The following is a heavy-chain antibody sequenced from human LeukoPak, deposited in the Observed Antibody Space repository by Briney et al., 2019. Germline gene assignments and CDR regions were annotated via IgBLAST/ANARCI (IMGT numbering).Heavy chain of an antibody. V-gene: IGHV3-43D*04. CDR2: ISWGGGNT. D-gene: IGHD1-26*01. CDR1: GFTFDDYA. CDR3: AKDGGKVGVSGYFDC. J-gene: IGHJ4*02. Sequence: GGSLRLSCAASGFTFDDYAMHWVRQAPGKGLEWVSLISWGGGNTYYADSVKGRFTISRDNSKNSLYLQMNHLRAEDTAFYYGAKDGGKVGVSGYFDCGGEGTLSPSPQ.